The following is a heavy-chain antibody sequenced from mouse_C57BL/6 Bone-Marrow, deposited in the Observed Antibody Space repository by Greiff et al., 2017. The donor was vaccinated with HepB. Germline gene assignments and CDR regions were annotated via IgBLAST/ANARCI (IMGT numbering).Heavy chain of an antibody. CDR1: GFSLTSYG. Sequence: QVHVKQSGPGLVQPSQGLSITCTVSGFSLTSYGVHWVRQSPGKGLEWLGVIWSGGSTDYNAAFISRLSISKDNSKSQVFFKMNSLQADDTAIYYCARGGDYYGSSYWYFDVWGTGTTVTVSS. J-gene: IGHJ1*03. V-gene: IGHV2-2*01. CDR2: IWSGGST. D-gene: IGHD1-1*01. CDR3: ARGGDYYGSSYWYFDV.